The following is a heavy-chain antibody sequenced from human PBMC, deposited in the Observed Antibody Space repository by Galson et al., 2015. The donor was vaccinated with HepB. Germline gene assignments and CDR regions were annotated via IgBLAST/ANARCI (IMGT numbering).Heavy chain of an antibody. V-gene: IGHV5-10-1*01. CDR1: GYSFTSYW. CDR2: IEPSDSYT. CDR3: ARLTYYDILTGYYADY. J-gene: IGHJ4*02. Sequence: SGAEVKKPGESLRISCKGSGYSFTSYWISWVRQMPGKGLEWMGRIEPSDSYTNYSPSFQGHVTISADKSISTAYLQWSSLKASDTAMYYCARLTYYDILTGYYADYWGQGTLVTVSS. D-gene: IGHD3-9*01.